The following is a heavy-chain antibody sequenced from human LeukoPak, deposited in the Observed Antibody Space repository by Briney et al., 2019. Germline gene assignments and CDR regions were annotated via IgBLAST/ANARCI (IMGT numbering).Heavy chain of an antibody. D-gene: IGHD5-12*01. CDR2: MNQDGSEK. CDR1: GFTFSGSW. J-gene: IGHJ4*02. Sequence: GGSLRLSCAASGFTFSGSWMAWVRQAPGKGLEWVANMNQDGSEKNYVDSVKGRFTISRDNAKNSLYLQMHSLRAEDTAVYYCARDSSYDCFDYWGQGTLVTVSS. CDR3: ARDSSYDCFDY. V-gene: IGHV3-7*03.